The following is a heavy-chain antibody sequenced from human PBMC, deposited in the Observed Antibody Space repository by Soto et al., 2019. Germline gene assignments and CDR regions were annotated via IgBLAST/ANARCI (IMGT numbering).Heavy chain of an antibody. CDR3: ARVYYPMDYIWGSYREGGAFDI. V-gene: IGHV3-7*01. CDR2: IKQDGSEK. Sequence: GGSLRLSCAASGFTFSSYWMSWVRQAPGKGLEWVANIKQDGSEKYYVDSVKGRFTISRDNAKNSLYLQMNSLRAEDTAVYYCARVYYPMDYIWGSYREGGAFDIWGQGTMVTVSS. D-gene: IGHD3-16*02. J-gene: IGHJ3*02. CDR1: GFTFSSYW.